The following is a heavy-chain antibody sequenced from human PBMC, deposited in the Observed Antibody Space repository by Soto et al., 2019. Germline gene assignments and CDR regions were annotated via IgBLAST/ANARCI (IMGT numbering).Heavy chain of an antibody. J-gene: IGHJ4*02. Sequence: QLQLQESGSGLVKPSQTLSLTCAVSGGSISSGGYSWSWIRQPPGKGLEWIGYIYHSGSTYYNPSLHSRDHISVDRSKNQCSLKLSSVTAADTAVYYCAAGGGLPRYYWGQGTPVTVSS. CDR3: AAGGGLPRYY. CDR2: IYHSGST. V-gene: IGHV4-30-2*01. D-gene: IGHD5-12*01. CDR1: GGSISSGGYS.